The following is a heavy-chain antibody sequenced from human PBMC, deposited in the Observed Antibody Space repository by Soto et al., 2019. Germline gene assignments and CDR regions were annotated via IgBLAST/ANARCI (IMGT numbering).Heavy chain of an antibody. CDR2: IYYSGST. CDR3: ARDHSSSSTRLDY. V-gene: IGHV4-31*03. J-gene: IGHJ4*02. D-gene: IGHD6-13*01. Sequence: SETLSLTCTVSGGSISSGGYYWSWIRHHPGKGLEWIGYIYYSGSTYYNPSLKSRVTISVDTSKNQFSLKLSSVTAADTAVYFCARDHSSSSTRLDYWGQGTLVTVSS. CDR1: GGSISSGGYY.